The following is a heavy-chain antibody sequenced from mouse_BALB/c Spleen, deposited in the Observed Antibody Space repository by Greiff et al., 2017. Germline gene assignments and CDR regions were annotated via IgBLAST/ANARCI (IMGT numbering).Heavy chain of an antibody. Sequence: VQLVESGPGLVQPSQSLSITCTVSGFSLTSYGVHWVRQSPGKGLEWLGVIWSGGSTDYNAAFISRLSISKDNSKSQVFFKMNSLQANDTAIYYCARIGSSYGYFDVWGAGTTVTVSS. D-gene: IGHD1-1*01. V-gene: IGHV2-2*02. CDR3: ARIGSSYGYFDV. J-gene: IGHJ1*01. CDR2: IWSGGST. CDR1: GFSLTSYG.